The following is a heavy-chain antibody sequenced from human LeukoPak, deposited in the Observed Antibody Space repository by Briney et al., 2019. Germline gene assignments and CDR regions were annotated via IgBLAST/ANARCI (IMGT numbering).Heavy chain of an antibody. CDR3: ARDRDFWSGYPSYYYCYMDV. D-gene: IGHD3-3*01. J-gene: IGHJ6*03. Sequence: SETLSLTCAVYGGSFSGYYWSWIRQPPGKGLEWIGEINHSGSTNYNPSLKSRVTISVDTSKNQFSLKLSSVTAADTAVYYCARDRDFWSGYPSYYYCYMDVWGKGTTVTVSS. V-gene: IGHV4-34*01. CDR2: INHSGST. CDR1: GGSFSGYY.